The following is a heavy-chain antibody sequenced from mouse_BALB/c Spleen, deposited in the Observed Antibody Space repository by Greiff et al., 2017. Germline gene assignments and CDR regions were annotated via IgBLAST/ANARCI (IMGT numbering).Heavy chain of an antibody. V-gene: IGHV1S81*02. CDR1: GYTFTSYW. CDR2: INPSNGRT. D-gene: IGHD2-3*01. CDR3: ARWGDGYWYFDV. J-gene: IGHJ1*01. Sequence: QVQLKQPGAELVKPGASVKLSCTASGYTFTSYWMHWVKQRPGQGLEWIGEINPSNGRTNYNEKFKSKATLTVDKSSSTAYMQLSSLTSEDSAVYYCARWGDGYWYFDVWGAGTTVTVSS.